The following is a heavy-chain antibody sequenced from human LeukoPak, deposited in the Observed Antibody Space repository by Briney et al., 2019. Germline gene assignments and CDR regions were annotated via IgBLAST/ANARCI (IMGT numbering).Heavy chain of an antibody. J-gene: IGHJ4*02. D-gene: IGHD6-13*01. CDR2: ISYDGSNK. V-gene: IGHV3-30*18. Sequence: GGSLRLSCAASGFTFSSYGMHWVRQAPGKGLEWVAVISYDGSNKYYADSVKGRFTISRDNSKNTLYLQMNSLRAEDTAVYYCAKDFSISFKRIAAAGKGFDYWGQGTLVTVSS. CDR1: GFTFSSYG. CDR3: AKDFSISFKRIAAAGKGFDY.